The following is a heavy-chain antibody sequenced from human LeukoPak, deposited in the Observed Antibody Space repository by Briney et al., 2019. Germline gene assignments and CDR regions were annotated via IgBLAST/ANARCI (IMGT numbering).Heavy chain of an antibody. CDR3: ARGGAGQPPFDY. D-gene: IGHD1-26*01. CDR1: GFTVSSNY. V-gene: IGHV3-53*01. Sequence: GGSLRPSCAASGFTVSSNYMSWVRQAPGKGLEWVSVIYSGGSTYYADSVKGRFTISRDNSKNTLYLQMNSLRAEDTAVYYCARGGAGQPPFDYWGQGTLVTVSS. J-gene: IGHJ4*02. CDR2: IYSGGST.